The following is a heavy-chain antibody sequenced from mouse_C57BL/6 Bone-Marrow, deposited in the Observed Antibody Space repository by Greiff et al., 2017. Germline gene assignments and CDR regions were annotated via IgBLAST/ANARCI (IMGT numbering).Heavy chain of an antibody. V-gene: IGHV1-64*01. CDR1: GYTFTSYW. CDR3: ARGTTVVGPFAY. J-gene: IGHJ3*01. D-gene: IGHD1-1*01. Sequence: QVQLQQPGAELVKPGASVKLSCKASGYTFTSYWMHWVKQRPGQGLEWIGMIHPNSGSTNYNEKFKSKATLTVDKSSSTAYMQLSSLTSEDSAVYYCARGTTVVGPFAYWGQGTLVTVSA. CDR2: IHPNSGST.